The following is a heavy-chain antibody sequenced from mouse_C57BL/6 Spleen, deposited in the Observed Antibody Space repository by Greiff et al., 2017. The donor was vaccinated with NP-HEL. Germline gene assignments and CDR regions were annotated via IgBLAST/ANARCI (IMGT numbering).Heavy chain of an antibody. V-gene: IGHV1-15*01. CDR3: TRGGYYGSSYGFDY. Sequence: QVQLKESGAELVRPGASVTLSCKASGYTFTDYEMHWVKQTPVHGLEWIGAIDPETGGTAYNQKFKGKAILTADKSSSTAYMELRSLTSEDSAVYYCTRGGYYGSSYGFDYWGQGTTLTVSS. CDR1: GYTFTDYE. J-gene: IGHJ2*01. CDR2: IDPETGGT. D-gene: IGHD1-1*01.